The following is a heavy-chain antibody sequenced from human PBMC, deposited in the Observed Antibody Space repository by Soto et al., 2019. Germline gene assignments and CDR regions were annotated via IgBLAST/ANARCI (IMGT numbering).Heavy chain of an antibody. CDR3: ARENIPDAFDI. Sequence: GGSLRLSCAASGFTFSSYSMNWVRQAPGKGLEWVSSISSSSSYIYYADSVKGRFTISRDNAKNSLYLQMNSLRAEDTAVYYCARENIPDAFDIWGQGTMVTVSS. V-gene: IGHV3-21*01. CDR1: GFTFSSYS. J-gene: IGHJ3*02. CDR2: ISSSSSYI.